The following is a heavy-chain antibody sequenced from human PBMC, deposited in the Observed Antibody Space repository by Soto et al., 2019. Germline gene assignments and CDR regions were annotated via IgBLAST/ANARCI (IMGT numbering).Heavy chain of an antibody. CDR1: GFTFSSYD. V-gene: IGHV3-13*01. CDR3: ARVPLGTSSSYMDV. D-gene: IGHD1-1*01. CDR2: IGTAGDT. Sequence: EVQLVESGGGLVQPGGSLRLSCAASGFTFSSYDMHWVRQATGKGLEWVSAIGTAGDTYYPGSVKGRFTISRENAKNSLYLQMNSLRAGDTAVYYCARVPLGTSSSYMDVWGKGTTVTVSS. J-gene: IGHJ6*03.